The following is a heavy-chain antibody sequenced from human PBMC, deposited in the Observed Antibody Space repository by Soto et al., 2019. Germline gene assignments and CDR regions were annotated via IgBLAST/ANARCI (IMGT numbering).Heavy chain of an antibody. D-gene: IGHD6-13*01. CDR1: GGSFSGYY. V-gene: IGHV4-34*01. CDR3: AFSAYSSSWCLKGAYGMDV. Sequence: PSETLSLTCAVYGGSFSGYYWSWIRQPPGKGLEWIGEINHSGSTNYNPSLKSRVTISVDTSKNQFSLKLSSVTAADTAVYYCAFSAYSSSWCLKGAYGMDVWGQGTTVTVSS. J-gene: IGHJ6*02. CDR2: INHSGST.